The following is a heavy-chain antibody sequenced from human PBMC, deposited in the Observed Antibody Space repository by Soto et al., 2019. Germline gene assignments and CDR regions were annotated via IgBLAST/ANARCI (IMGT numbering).Heavy chain of an antibody. Sequence: EVQLVASGGGLVQPGGSLRLSCAASGFTFGNYWMTWVRQAPGKGLEWVANIKGDGSAKSYLDSVRGRFTVSRDNAENSLYLQMNILRVEDTALYFCARDVSPGGSGYYLDAFDIWGQGTMVTVS. CDR2: IKGDGSAK. CDR1: GFTFGNYW. D-gene: IGHD6-25*01. J-gene: IGHJ3*02. CDR3: ARDVSPGGSGYYLDAFDI. V-gene: IGHV3-7*05.